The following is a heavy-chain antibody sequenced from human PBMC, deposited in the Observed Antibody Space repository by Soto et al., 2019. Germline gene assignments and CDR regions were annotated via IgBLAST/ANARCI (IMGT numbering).Heavy chain of an antibody. J-gene: IGHJ4*02. CDR2: IWHDGGKK. V-gene: IGHV3-33*02. D-gene: IGHD1-26*01. CDR3: ARDLGQGNGPFDY. CDR1: GFTCNTYG. Sequence: GGSLRLSCAASGFTCNTYGMHWVRQAPGKGLEWVAVIWHDGGKKYYADSAKGRFTISRDNSKNTLFLQMNSLRAEDTAVYYCARDLGQGNGPFDYWGQGTLVTVSS.